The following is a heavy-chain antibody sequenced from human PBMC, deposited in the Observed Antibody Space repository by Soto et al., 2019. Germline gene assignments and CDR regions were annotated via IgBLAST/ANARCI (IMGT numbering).Heavy chain of an antibody. J-gene: IGHJ6*02. D-gene: IGHD3-10*01. CDR1: GYTFTSYG. CDR2: ISAYNGNT. Sequence: QVQLVQSGAEVKKPGASVKVSCKASGYTFTSYGISWVRQAPGQGLEWMGWISAYNGNTNYAQKLQGRVTMTTDTAXXTXYXALRSLRSDDTAVYYCARNVEGYYYGWGRYYYGMDVWGPGTTVTVSS. V-gene: IGHV1-18*01. CDR3: ARNVEGYYYGWGRYYYGMDV.